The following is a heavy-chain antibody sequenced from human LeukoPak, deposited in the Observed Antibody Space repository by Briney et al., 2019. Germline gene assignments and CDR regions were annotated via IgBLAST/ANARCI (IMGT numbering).Heavy chain of an antibody. CDR3: ARGRRSRHFDY. CDR2: ISTYNDNT. D-gene: IGHD5/OR15-5a*01. V-gene: IGHV1-18*01. Sequence: ASVKVSCKASDYTFTSHGINWVRQAPGQGLEWMGWISTYNDNTYYAQKFQDRVTMTTDTSTSTAYMELSSLRSEDTAVYYCARGRRSRHFDYWGQGTLVTVSS. CDR1: DYTFTSHG. J-gene: IGHJ4*02.